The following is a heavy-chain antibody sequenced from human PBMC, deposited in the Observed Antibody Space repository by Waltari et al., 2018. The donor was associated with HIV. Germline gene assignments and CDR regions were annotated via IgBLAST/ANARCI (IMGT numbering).Heavy chain of an antibody. Sequence: EVQLVQSGAEVNKPGGSLKISCKASGYSYPSYWTGWVRQMPGKGLEWMGIVYPGDSDTRYSPSFQGQVTISADKSISTAYLQWSSLKASDTAMYYCATSRSTYYDTGGYFDYWGQGTLVTVSS. V-gene: IGHV5-51*03. CDR3: ATSRSTYYDTGGYFDY. CDR2: VYPGDSDT. J-gene: IGHJ4*02. D-gene: IGHD3-22*01. CDR1: GYSYPSYW.